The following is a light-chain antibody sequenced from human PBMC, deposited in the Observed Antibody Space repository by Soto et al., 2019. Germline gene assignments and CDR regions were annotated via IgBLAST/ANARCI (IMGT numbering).Light chain of an antibody. CDR2: VNI. Sequence: QPVLTQPPSVSGAPGQRVTISCTGSTSNIGAGYDVHWYQQLPGTAPKLLIYVNINRPSGVPDRFSGSKSGTSASLAITGLQAEDEADYYCQSYDSSLSGWVFGGGTKVTVL. CDR1: TSNIGAGYD. CDR3: QSYDSSLSGWV. V-gene: IGLV1-40*01. J-gene: IGLJ3*02.